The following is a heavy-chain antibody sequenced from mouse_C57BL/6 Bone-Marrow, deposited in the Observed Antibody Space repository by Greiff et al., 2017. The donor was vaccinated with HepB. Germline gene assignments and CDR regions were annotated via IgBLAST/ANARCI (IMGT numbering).Heavy chain of an antibody. CDR1: GFTFSDYG. D-gene: IGHD1-1*01. J-gene: IGHJ3*01. CDR3: ANHYYGSSYWFAY. Sequence: EVKLMESGGGLVKPGGSLKLSCAASGFTFSDYGMHWVRQAPEKGLEWVAYISSGSSTIYYADTVKGRFTISRDNAKNTLCLQMTSLRSEDTAMYYCANHYYGSSYWFAYWGQGTLVTVSA. V-gene: IGHV5-17*01. CDR2: ISSGSSTI.